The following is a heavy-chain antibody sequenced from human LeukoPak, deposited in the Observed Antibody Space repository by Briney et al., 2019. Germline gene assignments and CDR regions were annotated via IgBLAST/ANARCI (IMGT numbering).Heavy chain of an antibody. D-gene: IGHD3-10*01. V-gene: IGHV3-33*06. Sequence: GRSLRPSCAASGFTFSSYGMHWVRQAPGKGLEWVAVIWYDGSNKYYADSVKGRFTISRDNSKNTLYLQMNSLRAEDTAVYYCAKLVWFGELLLEDAFDIWGQGTMVTVSS. CDR1: GFTFSSYG. J-gene: IGHJ3*02. CDR2: IWYDGSNK. CDR3: AKLVWFGELLLEDAFDI.